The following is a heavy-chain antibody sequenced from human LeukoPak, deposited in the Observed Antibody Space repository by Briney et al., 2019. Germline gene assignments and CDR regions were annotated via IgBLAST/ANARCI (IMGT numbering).Heavy chain of an antibody. Sequence: SETLSLTCTVSGGSIRSSSYNWGWLRQPPGKGLEWIASIHYTGTSYYNPSLKSRVTISIDTSKNQFSLKLNSVTAADTAVYYCARTRGSFYFYYYMDVWGKGTTVTVSS. CDR2: IHYTGTS. D-gene: IGHD1-26*01. CDR1: GGSIRSSSYN. CDR3: ARTRGSFYFYYYMDV. V-gene: IGHV4-39*07. J-gene: IGHJ6*03.